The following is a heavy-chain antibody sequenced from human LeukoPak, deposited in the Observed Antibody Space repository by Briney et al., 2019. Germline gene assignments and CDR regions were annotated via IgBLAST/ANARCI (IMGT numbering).Heavy chain of an antibody. CDR1: GGTFSSYT. D-gene: IGHD1-26*01. CDR3: ASRFSGSYYYFDY. J-gene: IGHJ4*02. V-gene: IGHV1-69*01. CDR2: IIPIFGTA. Sequence: GSSVKVSCKASGGTFSSYTISWVRQAPGQGLEWMGGIIPIFGTANYAQKFQGRVTITADESTSTAYMELSSLRSEDTAVYYCASRFSGSYYYFDYWGQGTLVTVSS.